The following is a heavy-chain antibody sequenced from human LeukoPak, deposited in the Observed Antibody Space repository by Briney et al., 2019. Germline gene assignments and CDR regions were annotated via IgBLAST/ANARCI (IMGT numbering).Heavy chain of an antibody. J-gene: IGHJ4*02. Sequence: SGTLSLTCAVSGGSISSSNWWSWVRQPPGKGLEWIGEIYHSGSTNYNPSLKSRVTISVDKSKNQFSLKLSSVTAADTAVYYCARGGIVATHKTRPRFDYWGQGTLVTVSS. CDR2: IYHSGST. CDR3: ARGGIVATHKTRPRFDY. CDR1: GGSISSSNW. D-gene: IGHD5-12*01. V-gene: IGHV4-4*02.